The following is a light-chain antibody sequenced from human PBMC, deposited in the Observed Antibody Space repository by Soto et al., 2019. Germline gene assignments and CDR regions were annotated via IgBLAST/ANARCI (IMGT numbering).Light chain of an antibody. CDR3: SSYTSSSTLYV. CDR2: DVS. CDR1: SSDVGGYNY. J-gene: IGLJ1*01. V-gene: IGLV2-14*01. Sequence: QSALTQPASVSGSPAQSITISCTRTSSDVGGYNYVSWYQQHPGKAPKLMIYDVSNRPSGVSNRFSGSKSGNTASLTISGLQAEDEADYYCSSYTSSSTLYVFGTGTKV.